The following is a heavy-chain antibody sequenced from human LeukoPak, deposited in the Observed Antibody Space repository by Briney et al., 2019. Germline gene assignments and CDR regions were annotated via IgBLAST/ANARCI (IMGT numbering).Heavy chain of an antibody. V-gene: IGHV4-34*01. CDR2: INHSGST. Sequence: NPSETLSLTCAVYGGSFSGYYWSWIRQPPGKGLEWIGEINHSGSTNYNPSLKSRVTISVDTSKNQFSLKLSSVTAADTAVYYCARGPTYYDFWSGPNWYFDLWGRGTLVTVSS. CDR1: GGSFSGYY. J-gene: IGHJ2*01. D-gene: IGHD3-3*01. CDR3: ARGPTYYDFWSGPNWYFDL.